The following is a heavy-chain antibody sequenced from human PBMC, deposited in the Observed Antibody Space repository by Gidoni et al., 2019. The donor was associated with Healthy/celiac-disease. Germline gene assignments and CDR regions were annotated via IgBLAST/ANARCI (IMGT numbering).Heavy chain of an antibody. CDR1: GGSLSSRSYS. V-gene: IGHV4-39*01. J-gene: IGHJ4*02. D-gene: IGHD3-22*01. Sequence: QLQLQESGPGLVKPSETLSLTCTVSGGSLSSRSYSWGWIRQPPGKGREWIGGIYSSGSTYYNPSLKSRVTRSVDTSKNQFSLKLSSVTAADTTVYYCARGGGDYYDSSALPDYWGQGTLVTVSS. CDR3: ARGGGDYYDSSALPDY. CDR2: IYSSGST.